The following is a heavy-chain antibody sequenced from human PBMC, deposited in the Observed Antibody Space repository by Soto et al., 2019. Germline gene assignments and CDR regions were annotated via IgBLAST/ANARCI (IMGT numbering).Heavy chain of an antibody. D-gene: IGHD1-1*01. J-gene: IGHJ6*02. Sequence: GGSLRLSCAASGFIFSNYGIHWVRQAPGKGLEWVALISYDVSKKYYADSVKGRFTISRDNSKNTLFLQMNSLRAEDTAVYYCAKNRDWNWNSNTNDHYGMDVWGHGTKVTFSS. CDR2: ISYDVSKK. V-gene: IGHV3-30*18. CDR3: AKNRDWNWNSNTNDHYGMDV. CDR1: GFIFSNYG.